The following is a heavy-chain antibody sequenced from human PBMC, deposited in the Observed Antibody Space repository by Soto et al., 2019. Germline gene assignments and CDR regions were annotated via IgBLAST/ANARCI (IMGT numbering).Heavy chain of an antibody. CDR1: GGSISSSSYY. CDR3: ARDRGDYGDSPGWFDP. CDR2: ISYSGIT. V-gene: IGHV4-39*07. J-gene: IGHJ5*02. Sequence: SETLSLTCIVSGGSISSSSYYWGWIRQPPGKGLEWIGSISYSGITYYNPSLKSRVTISVDTSKNQFSLKLSSVTAAGTAVYYCARDRGDYGDSPGWFDPWGQGTLVTVSS. D-gene: IGHD4-17*01.